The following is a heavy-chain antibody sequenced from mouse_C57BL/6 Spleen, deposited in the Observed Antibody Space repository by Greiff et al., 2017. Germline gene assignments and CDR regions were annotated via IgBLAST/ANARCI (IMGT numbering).Heavy chain of an antibody. D-gene: IGHD3-2*02. CDR1: GFTFSDYY. CDR3: ARHESSGYGAMDY. Sequence: EVQVVESGGGLVQPGGSLKLSCAASGFTFSDYYMYWVRQTPEKRLEWVAYISNGGGSPYYPATVKGRFTISRDNAKNTLYLQMSRLKSEDTAMYYCARHESSGYGAMDYWGQGTSVTVSS. V-gene: IGHV5-12*01. CDR2: ISNGGGSP. J-gene: IGHJ4*01.